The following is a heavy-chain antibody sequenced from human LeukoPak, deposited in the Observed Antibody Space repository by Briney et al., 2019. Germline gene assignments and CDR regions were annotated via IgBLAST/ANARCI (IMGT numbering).Heavy chain of an antibody. J-gene: IGHJ4*02. CDR2: INWNGGST. V-gene: IGHV3-20*04. D-gene: IGHD5-18*01. CDR1: GFTFDDYG. CDR3: ARDHGNVDTAMVKTFDY. Sequence: PGGSLRLSCAASGFTFDDYGMSWVRQAPGKGLEWVSGINWNGGSTGYADSVKGRFTISRDNAKNSLYLQMNSLRAEDTAVCYCARDHGNVDTAMVKTFDYWGQGTLVTVSS.